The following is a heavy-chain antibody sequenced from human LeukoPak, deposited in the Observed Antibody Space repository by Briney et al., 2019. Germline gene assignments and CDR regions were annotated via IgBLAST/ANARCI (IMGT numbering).Heavy chain of an antibody. CDR3: ARDGLTGGNNWFDP. J-gene: IGHJ5*02. CDR1: GFTFSTWW. CDR2: IKPDGTEK. V-gene: IGHV3-7*01. D-gene: IGHD1-20*01. Sequence: GGSLRLSCAASGFTFSTWWKSWVRQTPGKWLEWVANIKPDGTEKYYVDSVKGRFTISRDNAQKSLYLQMNSLRGEDTAVYYCARDGLTGGNNWFDPWGQGTLVTVSS.